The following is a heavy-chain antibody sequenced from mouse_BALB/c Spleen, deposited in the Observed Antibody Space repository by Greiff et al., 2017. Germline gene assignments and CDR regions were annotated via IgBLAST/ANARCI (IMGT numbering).Heavy chain of an antibody. Sequence: EVKLVESGGGLVQPGGSRKLSCAASGFTFSSFGMHWVRQAPEKGLEWVAYISSGSSTIYYADTVKGRFTISRDNPKNTLFLQMTSLRSEDTAMYYCARLRGYYAMDYWGQGTSVTVSS. CDR2: ISSGSSTI. CDR1: GFTFSSFG. D-gene: IGHD1-1*01. V-gene: IGHV5-17*02. J-gene: IGHJ4*01. CDR3: ARLRGYYAMDY.